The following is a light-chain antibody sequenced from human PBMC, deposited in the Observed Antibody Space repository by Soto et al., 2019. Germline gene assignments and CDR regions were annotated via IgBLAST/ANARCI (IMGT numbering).Light chain of an antibody. CDR1: SGDVGGYNY. CDR2: EVS. Sequence: QSALTQPASVSGSPGQSITISCIGTSGDVGGYNYVSWYQQHPGKAPRLMIYEVSNRPSGISSRFSASKSGNTASLTISGLQAEDEAYYYCSSYTRSDTFPYVFGSGTKVTVL. V-gene: IGLV2-14*01. J-gene: IGLJ1*01. CDR3: SSYTRSDTFPYV.